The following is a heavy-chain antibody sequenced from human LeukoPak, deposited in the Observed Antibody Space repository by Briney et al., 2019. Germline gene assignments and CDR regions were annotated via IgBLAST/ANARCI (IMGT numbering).Heavy chain of an antibody. D-gene: IGHD3-10*01. CDR1: GFNFGSYS. J-gene: IGHJ4*02. CDR2: VSADSATT. Sequence: GGSLRLSCAASGFNFGSYSMTWVRQAPGKGLEWVSVVSADSATTFYADSVKGRFTISRDNAKNTVFLQMSSLRAEDTALYYCARKSASGNYPLDYWGQGTLVTVSS. V-gene: IGHV3-23*01. CDR3: ARKSASGNYPLDY.